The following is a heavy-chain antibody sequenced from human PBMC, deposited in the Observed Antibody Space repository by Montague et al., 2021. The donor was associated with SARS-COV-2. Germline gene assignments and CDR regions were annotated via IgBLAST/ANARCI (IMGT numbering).Heavy chain of an antibody. CDR2: ISYDGSNK. CDR1: GFTFSSYA. V-gene: IGHV3-30*04. J-gene: IGHJ4*02. D-gene: IGHD1-26*01. CDR3: LRATYFDY. Sequence: SLRLSCAASGFTFSSYAMHWVRQAPGKGLEWVAVISYDGSNKCYADSVKGRFTISRDNSKNTLYLQMNSLRAEDTAVYYCLRATYFDYWGQGTLVTVSS.